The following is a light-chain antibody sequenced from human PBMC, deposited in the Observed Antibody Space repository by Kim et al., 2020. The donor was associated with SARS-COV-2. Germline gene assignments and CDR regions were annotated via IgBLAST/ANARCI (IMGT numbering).Light chain of an antibody. Sequence: QSVLTQPPSVSAAPGQKVTISCSGRSSNIGDYSVSWYQQFPGTVPKLLIYDNNKRPSGIPDRFSGSKSGTSATLGITGLQTGDEADYYCGSWDSSLREVFGGGTKLTVL. J-gene: IGLJ3*02. CDR2: DNN. CDR1: SSNIGDYS. CDR3: GSWDSSLREV. V-gene: IGLV1-51*01.